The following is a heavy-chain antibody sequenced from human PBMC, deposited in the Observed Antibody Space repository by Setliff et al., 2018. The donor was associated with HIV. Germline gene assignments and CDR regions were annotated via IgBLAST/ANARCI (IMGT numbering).Heavy chain of an antibody. J-gene: IGHJ4*02. CDR1: GFTFSTYS. V-gene: IGHV3-48*01. Sequence: LRLSCAASGFTFSTYSMNWVRQAPGKGLEWVSYISSTSSTIYYADSVKGRFTISRDNAKNSLYLEMNSLRAEDTAVYYCARDLEYYDSSGYFLDSDYWGQGTLVTV. CDR3: ARDLEYYDSSGYFLDSDY. D-gene: IGHD3-22*01. CDR2: ISSTSSTI.